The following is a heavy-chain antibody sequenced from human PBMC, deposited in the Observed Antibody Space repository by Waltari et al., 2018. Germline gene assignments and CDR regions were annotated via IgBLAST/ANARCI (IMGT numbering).Heavy chain of an antibody. CDR3: ARERSTYYYGSGSYSTVLDY. D-gene: IGHD3-10*01. V-gene: IGHV1-69*01. Sequence: QVQLVQSGAAVKKPGSSVKVSCKASGCTFSSYAISCVRQAPGQGLEWMGGIMPIIGTENYAKKFQGRVTITADESTSTAYMELSSLRSEDTAVYYCARERSTYYYGSGSYSTVLDYWGQGTLVTVSS. CDR2: IMPIIGTE. CDR1: GCTFSSYA. J-gene: IGHJ4*02.